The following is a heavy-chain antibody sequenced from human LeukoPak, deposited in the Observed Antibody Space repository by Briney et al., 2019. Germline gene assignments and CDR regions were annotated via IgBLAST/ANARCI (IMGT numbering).Heavy chain of an antibody. V-gene: IGHV4-39*07. Sequence: SETLSLTCTVSGDSISSSSYYWDWIRQPPGKGLEWIGEINHSGSTNYNPSLKSRVTISADTSKNQFSLKLSSVTAADTAVYYCARGSVNYCSSTSCSGAFDIWGQGTMVTVSS. CDR3: ARGSVNYCSSTSCSGAFDI. CDR1: GDSISSSSYY. J-gene: IGHJ3*02. D-gene: IGHD2-2*01. CDR2: INHSGST.